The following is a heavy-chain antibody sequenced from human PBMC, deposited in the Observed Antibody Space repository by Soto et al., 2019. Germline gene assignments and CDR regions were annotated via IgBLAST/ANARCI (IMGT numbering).Heavy chain of an antibody. CDR3: SRCTCALQTYCFYERGQRLPVPGYYG. CDR2: FHGSGNT. J-gene: IGHJ6*01. D-gene: IGHD2-8*02. Sequence: SEPLSLTFKVSGRSVSNYYWSWIRQTPGKGLEWIGYFHGSGNTGYNPSLENRVSIGLGTSANQFSLKLSSVTAADTAIYYWSRCTCALQTYCFYERGQRLPVPGYYG. CDR1: GRSVSNYY. V-gene: IGHV4-59*02.